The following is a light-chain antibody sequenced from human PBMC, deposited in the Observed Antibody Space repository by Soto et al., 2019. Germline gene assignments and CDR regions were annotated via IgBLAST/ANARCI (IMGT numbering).Light chain of an antibody. CDR2: SAS. CDR3: LQHSDYPFT. Sequence: DIQMTQSPSSLSASVGDRVTITCRASQGIRDALGWYQQKPGKVPKRLIYSASSLQNGVPSRFSGSGSETVFTRTIIRLQPEDFATYFCLQHSDYPFTFGQGTRLEI. CDR1: QGIRDA. V-gene: IGKV1-17*01. J-gene: IGKJ2*01.